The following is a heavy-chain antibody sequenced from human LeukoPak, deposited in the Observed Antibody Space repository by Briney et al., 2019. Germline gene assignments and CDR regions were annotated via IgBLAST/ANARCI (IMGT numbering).Heavy chain of an antibody. Sequence: ASVKVPCKASGYTFTGSRMQWARQAPGQGLEWMGWINPSNGDTNSEQKFQGRVTMTRDTSMSTVYMELSRLTSDDTAVYYCARSWYGMDVWGQGTTVIVSS. D-gene: IGHD6-13*01. V-gene: IGHV1-2*02. CDR1: GYTFTGSR. J-gene: IGHJ6*02. CDR2: INPSNGDT. CDR3: ARSWYGMDV.